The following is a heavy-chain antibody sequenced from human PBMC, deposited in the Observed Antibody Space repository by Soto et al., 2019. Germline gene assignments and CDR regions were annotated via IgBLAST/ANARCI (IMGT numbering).Heavy chain of an antibody. D-gene: IGHD6-13*01. CDR3: AKDGDVAAAGYYFDY. V-gene: IGHV3-30*18. Sequence: GGSLRLSCAASGFTFSSYGMHWVRQAPGKGLEWVAVISYNGGNKYHADSVKGRFTISRDNSKNTLYLQMNSLRAEDTAVYYCAKDGDVAAAGYYFDYWGQGTLVTFSS. CDR1: GFTFSSYG. CDR2: ISYNGGNK. J-gene: IGHJ4*02.